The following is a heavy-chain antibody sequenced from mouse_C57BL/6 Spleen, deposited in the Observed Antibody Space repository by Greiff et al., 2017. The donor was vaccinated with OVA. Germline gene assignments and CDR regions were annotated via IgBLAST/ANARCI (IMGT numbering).Heavy chain of an antibody. D-gene: IGHD4-1*01. CDR2: INPNYGTT. Sequence: EVQLQQSGPELVKPGASVKISCKASGYSFTDYNMNWVKQSNGKSLEWIGVINPNYGTTSYNQKFKGKATLTVDKSSSTAYMQLNSLTSEDSAVYYCARAWGTGTSRGNYFDYWGQGTTLTVSS. CDR1: GYSFTDYN. CDR3: ARAWGTGTSRGNYFDY. V-gene: IGHV1-39*01. J-gene: IGHJ2*01.